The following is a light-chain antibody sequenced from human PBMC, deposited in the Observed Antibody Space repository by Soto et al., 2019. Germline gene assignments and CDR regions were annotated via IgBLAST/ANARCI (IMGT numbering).Light chain of an antibody. CDR3: QHYGSSPWT. V-gene: IGKV3-20*01. J-gene: IGKJ1*01. Sequence: EIVLTQSPGPLSLSPGVRATLNCRASQSVSSSNLAWYQQKRGQSPRLLIYGASSRATGIPDRFSGSGSGPDFTLTISRLEPEDFAVYFCQHYGSSPWTFGQGTKVDIK. CDR1: QSVSSSN. CDR2: GAS.